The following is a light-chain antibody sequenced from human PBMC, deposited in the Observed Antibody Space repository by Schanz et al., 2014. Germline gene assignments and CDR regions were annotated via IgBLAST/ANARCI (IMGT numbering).Light chain of an antibody. CDR3: MQALQTAYT. CDR1: QSLMHSNGYDY. J-gene: IGKJ2*01. CDR2: LGS. V-gene: IGKV2-28*01. Sequence: DIVMTQSPLSLPVTPGEPASISCRSSQSLMHSNGYDYLDWYLQKPGQSPQLLIYLGSNRASGVPDRFSGSGSGSDFTLKISEVEAEDVGVYFCMQALQTAYTFGQGTKLEIK.